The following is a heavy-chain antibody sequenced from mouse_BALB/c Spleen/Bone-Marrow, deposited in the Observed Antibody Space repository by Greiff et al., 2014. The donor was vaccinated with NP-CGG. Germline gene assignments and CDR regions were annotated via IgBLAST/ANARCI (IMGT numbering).Heavy chain of an antibody. V-gene: IGHV1-37*01. Sequence: VQLKESGPELVKPGASVKISCKASGYSFTGYFMNWVKQSHGKSLEWIGRINPYNGDTFYNQKFKGKATLTVDKSSSTAHMELLSLTSEDSAVYYCGRVSYFATVGAMDYWGQGTSVTVSS. J-gene: IGHJ4*01. D-gene: IGHD1-1*01. CDR1: GYSFTGYF. CDR2: INPYNGDT. CDR3: GRVSYFATVGAMDY.